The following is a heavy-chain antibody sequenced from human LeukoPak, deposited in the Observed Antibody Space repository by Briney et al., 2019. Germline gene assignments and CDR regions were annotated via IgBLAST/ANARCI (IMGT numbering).Heavy chain of an antibody. J-gene: IGHJ4*02. CDR1: GFTLSSYE. D-gene: IGHD6-13*01. V-gene: IGHV3-48*03. Sequence: GGSLRLSCAASGFTLSSYEMNWVRLAPGKGLEWVSYISRTVNSIYYADSVNGRFTISRDSAKNSLYLQMNSLRAEDTAVYHCARGRYSSNWYVDYWGQGTLVTVAS. CDR3: ARGRYSSNWYVDY. CDR2: ISRTVNSI.